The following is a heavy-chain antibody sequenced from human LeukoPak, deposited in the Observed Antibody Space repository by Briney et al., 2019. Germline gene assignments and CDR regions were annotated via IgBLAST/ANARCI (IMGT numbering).Heavy chain of an antibody. CDR1: GGSISNSY. Sequence: PSETLALTCTVSGGSISNSYWSWIRLSPGKGLEWIGYISYNGSPDYSPSLKSRVTISSDTSKNQFFLIMGSVTATDTAVYYCARDHWLLSSKTWYYYGLDVWGQGTTVTVSS. CDR2: ISYNGSP. J-gene: IGHJ6*02. V-gene: IGHV4-59*01. D-gene: IGHD3-9*01. CDR3: ARDHWLLSSKTWYYYGLDV.